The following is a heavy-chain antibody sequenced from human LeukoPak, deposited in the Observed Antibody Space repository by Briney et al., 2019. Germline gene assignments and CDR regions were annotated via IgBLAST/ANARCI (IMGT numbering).Heavy chain of an antibody. D-gene: IGHD6-13*01. CDR3: ARDMGSSWYSGYYYGMDA. CDR1: GGSISSYY. J-gene: IGHJ6*02. Sequence: PSETLSLTCTVSGGSISSYYWRWIRQPPGKGLEWIGYIYYSGSTNYNPSLKSRVTISVDTSKNQFSLKLSSVTAADTAVYYCARDMGSSWYSGYYYGMDAWGQGTTVTVSS. CDR2: IYYSGST. V-gene: IGHV4-59*01.